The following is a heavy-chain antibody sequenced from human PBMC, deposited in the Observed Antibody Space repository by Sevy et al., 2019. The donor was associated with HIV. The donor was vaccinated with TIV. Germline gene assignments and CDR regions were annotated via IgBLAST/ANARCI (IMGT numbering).Heavy chain of an antibody. Sequence: GGSLRLSCAASGFTFDDYTMHWVRQAPGKGLEWVSLISWDGGSTYYADSVKGRFTISRENSKNSLYLQMNSLRTEDTALYYCAKGSDSSGYLRAEYFQHWGQGTLVTVSS. D-gene: IGHD3-22*01. J-gene: IGHJ1*01. V-gene: IGHV3-43*01. CDR1: GFTFDDYT. CDR3: AKGSDSSGYLRAEYFQH. CDR2: ISWDGGST.